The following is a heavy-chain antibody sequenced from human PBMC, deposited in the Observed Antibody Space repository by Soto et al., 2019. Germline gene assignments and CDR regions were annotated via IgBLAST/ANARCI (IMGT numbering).Heavy chain of an antibody. Sequence: GGSLRLSCAASGFTFSSYGMHWVRQAPGKGLEWVAVIWYDGSNKYYADSVKGRFTISRDNSKNTLYLQMNSLRAEDTAVYYCARDLEEQLVVISPYYYYGMDVWGQGTTVTVSS. CDR3: ARDLEEQLVVISPYYYYGMDV. CDR1: GFTFSSYG. V-gene: IGHV3-33*01. D-gene: IGHD6-6*01. J-gene: IGHJ6*02. CDR2: IWYDGSNK.